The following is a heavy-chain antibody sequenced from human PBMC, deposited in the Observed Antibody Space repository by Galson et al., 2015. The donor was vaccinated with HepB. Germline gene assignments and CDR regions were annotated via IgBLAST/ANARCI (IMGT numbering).Heavy chain of an antibody. Sequence: SVKVSCRASGYTFTSYYMHWVRQAPGQGLEWMGVINPSGGSTSDAQKLPGRVTMTRDTSTSTVYMELSSLRSEDTAVYYCARGYCGGDCYTFDYWGQGTLVTVSS. D-gene: IGHD2-21*02. CDR1: GYTFTSYY. V-gene: IGHV1-46*04. CDR2: INPSGGST. CDR3: ARGYCGGDCYTFDY. J-gene: IGHJ4*02.